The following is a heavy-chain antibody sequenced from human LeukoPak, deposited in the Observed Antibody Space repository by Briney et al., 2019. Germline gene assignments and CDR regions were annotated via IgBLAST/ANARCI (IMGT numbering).Heavy chain of an antibody. CDR1: GDSISSRSYY. CDR3: ARWDIVVVPAAADDAFDI. V-gene: IGHV4-39*07. CDR2: IYYSGRT. D-gene: IGHD2-2*01. Sequence: SETLSLTCNVSGDSISSRSYYWGWIRQPPGKGLEWIGSIYYSGRTSYNPSLKSRVTISVDTSKNQFSLKLSSVTAADTAVYYCARWDIVVVPAAADDAFDIWGQGTMVTVSS. J-gene: IGHJ3*02.